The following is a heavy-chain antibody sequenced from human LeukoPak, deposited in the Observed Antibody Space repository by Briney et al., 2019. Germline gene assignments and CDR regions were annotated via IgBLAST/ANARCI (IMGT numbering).Heavy chain of an antibody. CDR3: ARQWGHYDCWSGYQYYFAY. V-gene: IGHV4-39*01. Sequence: PSETLSLTCTVSGGSISISRYYWGWIRQPPRKWLEWLGSIYYSERNYYNLSVESRVTLYVDTSKNQSSVKLSSVTAADTAVYYCARQWGHYDCWSGYQYYFAYWGQGTLVSVSS. J-gene: IGHJ4*02. CDR2: IYYSERN. D-gene: IGHD3-3*01. CDR1: GGSISISRYY.